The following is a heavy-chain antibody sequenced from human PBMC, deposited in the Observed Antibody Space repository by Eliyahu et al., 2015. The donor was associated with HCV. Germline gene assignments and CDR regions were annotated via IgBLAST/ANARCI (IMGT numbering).Heavy chain of an antibody. Sequence: EVQLVESGGGLVKPGGSLRLSCAASGFTFSSYSMNWVRQAPGKGLGWVASNNNVGLIHYADSVKGRFTISRDNAKNSLYLQMNSLRAEDTAIYYCARDSNGDLGGYWGQGTLVTVSS. V-gene: IGHV3-21*01. J-gene: IGHJ4*02. CDR2: NNNVGLI. D-gene: IGHD4-17*01. CDR1: GFTFSSYS. CDR3: ARDSNGDLGGY.